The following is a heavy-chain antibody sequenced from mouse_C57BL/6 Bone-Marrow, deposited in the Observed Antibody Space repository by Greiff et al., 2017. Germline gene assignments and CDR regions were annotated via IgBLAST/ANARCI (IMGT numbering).Heavy chain of an antibody. CDR1: GYTFTGYW. J-gene: IGHJ3*01. CDR3: ARSLTGTGAD. D-gene: IGHD4-1*01. Sequence: VQLQQSGAELMKPGASVKLSCKATGYTFTGYWIEWVKQRPGHGLEWIGEIFPGSGSTNYNEKFKSKATFTADKSSSTAYMELRSLPSEDSAVXFCARSLTGTGADWGQGTLVTVSA. V-gene: IGHV1-9*01. CDR2: IFPGSGST.